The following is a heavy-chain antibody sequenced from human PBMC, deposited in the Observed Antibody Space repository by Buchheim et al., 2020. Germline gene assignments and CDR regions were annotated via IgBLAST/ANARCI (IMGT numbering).Heavy chain of an antibody. Sequence: EVQLVESGGGLVQPGGSLRLSCAASGFTFSSYWMSGVRQAPGKGLEWVANIKQDGSEKYYVDSVKGRFTIYRDNAKNSLYLQMNSPRAEDTAVYYCARGAYSSSLYYFDYWGQGTL. D-gene: IGHD6-13*01. CDR2: IKQDGSEK. V-gene: IGHV3-7*01. CDR1: GFTFSSYW. CDR3: ARGAYSSSLYYFDY. J-gene: IGHJ4*02.